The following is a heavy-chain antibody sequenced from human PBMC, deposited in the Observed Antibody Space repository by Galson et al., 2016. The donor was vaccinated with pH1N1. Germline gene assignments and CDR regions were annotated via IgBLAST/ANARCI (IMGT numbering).Heavy chain of an antibody. CDR2: FFYGGRT. J-gene: IGHJ5*02. CDR1: GDSISSSHH. CDR3: ARHALYSSGDMRNWIDP. V-gene: IGHV4-39*01. D-gene: IGHD6-19*01. Sequence: ETLSLTCNVSGDSISSSHHWGWIRQPPGKGLEWIGSFFYGGRTYYNSSLKSRVTISVDTSKNEFYLNVRSMTAADTAVYYCARHALYSSGDMRNWIDPWGQGTRVTVSS.